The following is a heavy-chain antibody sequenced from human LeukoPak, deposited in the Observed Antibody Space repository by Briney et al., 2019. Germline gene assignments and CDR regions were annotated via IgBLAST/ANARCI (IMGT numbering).Heavy chain of an antibody. V-gene: IGHV4-59*11. J-gene: IGHJ3*02. D-gene: IGHD3-9*01. CDR1: GGSISSHS. Sequence: SETLSLTCSVSGGSISSHSWSWIRQAPGKGLEWIGYIDYRGSSNYNPSLKSRVTISADPSKNQFSLKLTSVTAADTAIYYCARDHPVADWAADIWGRGTMVTVSS. CDR2: IDYRGSS. CDR3: ARDHPVADWAADI.